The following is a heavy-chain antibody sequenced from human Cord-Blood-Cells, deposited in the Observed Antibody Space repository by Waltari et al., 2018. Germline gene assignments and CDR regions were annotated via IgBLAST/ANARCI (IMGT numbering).Heavy chain of an antibody. D-gene: IGHD6-25*01. CDR3: AKDYGYSSALGSY. Sequence: QVQLVESGGGVVQPGRSLRLSCAASGFTFSSYGMHWVPQAPGKGLEWVAVISYDGSNKYYADSVKGRFTISRDNSKNTLYLQMNSLRAEDTAVYYCAKDYGYSSALGSYWGQGTLVTVSS. CDR2: ISYDGSNK. V-gene: IGHV3-30*18. J-gene: IGHJ4*02. CDR1: GFTFSSYG.